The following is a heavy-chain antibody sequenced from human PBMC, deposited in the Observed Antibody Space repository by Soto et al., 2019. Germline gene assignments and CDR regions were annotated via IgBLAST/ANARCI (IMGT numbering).Heavy chain of an antibody. V-gene: IGHV4-61*08. CDR2: VYYSGTA. CDR1: GGSIDSGDYY. Sequence: PSETLSLTCTVSGGSIDSGDYYWSWIRQPPGKGLEWIGYVYYSGTANYNPFLKSRVTLSLDKSKNQFSLKMNSVTAADTAVYYCSIDVIAPPNYFDPWCQGTLVTVSS. J-gene: IGHJ5*02. D-gene: IGHD4-4*01. CDR3: SIDVIAPPNYFDP.